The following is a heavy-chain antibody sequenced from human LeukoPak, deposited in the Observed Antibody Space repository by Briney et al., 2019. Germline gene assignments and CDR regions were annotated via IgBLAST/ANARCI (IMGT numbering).Heavy chain of an antibody. CDR3: ARVFTAAGLDF. D-gene: IGHD6-25*01. Sequence: SETLSLTCTVSGGSISGSRTWGWIRQPPGKGLEWIGNIHYDGRTASNPSLKSRVTISLDTSKNQFSLKVSSVTAADTAFYYCARVFTAAGLDFWDQGTLVTVSS. J-gene: IGHJ4*01. CDR2: IHYDGRT. CDR1: GGSISGSRT. V-gene: IGHV4-39*07.